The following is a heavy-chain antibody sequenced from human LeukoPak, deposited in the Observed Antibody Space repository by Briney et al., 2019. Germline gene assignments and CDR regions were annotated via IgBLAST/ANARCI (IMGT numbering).Heavy chain of an antibody. V-gene: IGHV3-11*01. CDR1: GFTFSDYY. Sequence: GGSLRHSCSASGFTFSDYYMSWIRQAPGKGLEWVSYISSSGCTIYYADSVKGRFTISRDNAKNSLYLQMNSLRAEDTAVYYCATATHRAIDDYWGQGTLVTVSS. CDR3: ATATHRAIDDY. CDR2: ISSSGCTI. J-gene: IGHJ4*02.